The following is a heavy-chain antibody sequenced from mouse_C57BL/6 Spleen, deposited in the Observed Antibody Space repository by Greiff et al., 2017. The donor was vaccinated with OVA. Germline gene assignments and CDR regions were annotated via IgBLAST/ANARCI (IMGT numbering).Heavy chain of an antibody. CDR2: IYPGDGDT. V-gene: IGHV1-82*01. CDR3: ARSALSMDY. J-gene: IGHJ4*01. Sequence: QVQLQQSGPELVKPGASVKISCKASGYAFSSSWMNWVKQRPGKGLEWIGRIYPGDGDTNYNGKFKGKATLTAAKSSSTAYMQLSSLTSEDSAVYFCARSALSMDYWGQGTSVTVSS. CDR1: GYAFSSSW.